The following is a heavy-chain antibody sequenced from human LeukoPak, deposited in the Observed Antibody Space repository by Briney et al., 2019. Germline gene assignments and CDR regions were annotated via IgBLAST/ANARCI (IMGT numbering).Heavy chain of an antibody. Sequence: PGGSLRLSCAASGFTFSSYWMHWVRQAPGKGLVWVSRINSDGSSTNYADSVKGRFTISRDNAKNTLYLQMNSLRAEDTAVYYCARGGLGYCSSTNYYMADYWGQGTLATVSS. CDR3: ARGGLGYCSSTNYYMADY. CDR1: GFTFSSYW. D-gene: IGHD2-2*02. V-gene: IGHV3-74*01. CDR2: INSDGSST. J-gene: IGHJ4*02.